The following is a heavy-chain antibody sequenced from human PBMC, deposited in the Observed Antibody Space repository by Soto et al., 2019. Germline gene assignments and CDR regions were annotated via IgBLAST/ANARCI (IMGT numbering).Heavy chain of an antibody. D-gene: IGHD4-17*01. V-gene: IGHV1-69*13. Sequence: ASVKVSCKASGVTFSSYAISWVRQAPGQGLEWMGGIIPIFGTANYAQKFQGRVTITADESTSTAYMELSSLRSEDTAVYYCASSPAYGDYASDAFDIWGQGTMVTVSS. J-gene: IGHJ3*02. CDR2: IIPIFGTA. CDR3: ASSPAYGDYASDAFDI. CDR1: GVTFSSYA.